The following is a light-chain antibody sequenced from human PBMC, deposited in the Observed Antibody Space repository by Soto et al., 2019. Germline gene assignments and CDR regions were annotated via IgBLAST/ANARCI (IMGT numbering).Light chain of an antibody. Sequence: DIQMTQSPSSLSASVGDRVTITCRASQSISTYLNWYQQIPGKAPKLLIYAAFSLQSGVPSRFSGSGSGTDFTLTISSLQPEDFATYYCQQSFSIPDTFGLGTKLEIK. V-gene: IGKV1-39*01. CDR1: QSISTY. CDR3: QQSFSIPDT. CDR2: AAF. J-gene: IGKJ2*01.